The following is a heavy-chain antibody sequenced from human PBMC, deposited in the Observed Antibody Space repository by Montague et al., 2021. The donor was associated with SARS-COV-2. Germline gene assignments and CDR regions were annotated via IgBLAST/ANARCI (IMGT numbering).Heavy chain of an antibody. CDR3: ARGRDQLGWFDP. CDR1: GGSISSY. Sequence: SETLSLTCTVSGGSISSYWSWIRQPPGKGLEWIGYMSYSGTTNYNPSLRSRLTMSIDTSKDQLSLKLSSLTAADAAVYCCARGRDQLGWFDPWGQGTLVTVSS. J-gene: IGHJ5*02. D-gene: IGHD7-27*01. CDR2: MSYSGTT. V-gene: IGHV4-59*01.